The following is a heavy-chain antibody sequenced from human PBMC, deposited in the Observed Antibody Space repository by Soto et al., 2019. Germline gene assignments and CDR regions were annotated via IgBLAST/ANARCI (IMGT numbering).Heavy chain of an antibody. J-gene: IGHJ5*02. CDR3: ARGLRYFDWSPWFDP. CDR1: GGSISSYY. V-gene: IGHV4-59*01. CDR2: IYYSGST. Sequence: PSETLSLTCTVSGGSISSYYWSCIRQPPGKGLEWIGYIYYSGSTNYNPSLKSRVTISVDTSKNQFSLKLSSVTAADTAVYYCARGLRYFDWSPWFDPWGQGTLVTVSS. D-gene: IGHD3-9*01.